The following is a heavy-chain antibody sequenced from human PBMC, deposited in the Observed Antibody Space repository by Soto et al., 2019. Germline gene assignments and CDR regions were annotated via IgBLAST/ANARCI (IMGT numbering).Heavy chain of an antibody. CDR3: ARGFTMVRGVAYYYYYGMDV. Sequence: GPGPRVASETLSLTCAVYGGSFSGYYWSWIRQPPGKGLEWIGEINHSGSTNYNPSLKSRVTISVDTSKNQFSLKLSSVTAADTAVYYCARGFTMVRGVAYYYYYGMDVWGQGTTVTVSS. D-gene: IGHD3-10*01. CDR1: GGSFSGYY. J-gene: IGHJ6*02. CDR2: INHSGST. V-gene: IGHV4-34*01.